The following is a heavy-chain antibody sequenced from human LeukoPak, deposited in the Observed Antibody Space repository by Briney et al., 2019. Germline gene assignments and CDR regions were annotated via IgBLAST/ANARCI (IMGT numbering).Heavy chain of an antibody. CDR1: GFTFSWYW. Sequence: GGSLRLSCAASGFTFSWYWMSWVRQAPGKALEWVANINQDGSGSYYVDSVKGRFTISRDNAKNSLFLQLTTLRVDDTAVYYCARADHHSIDYWGQGTLVTVSS. J-gene: IGHJ4*02. CDR2: INQDGSGS. V-gene: IGHV3-7*01. CDR3: ARADHHSIDY.